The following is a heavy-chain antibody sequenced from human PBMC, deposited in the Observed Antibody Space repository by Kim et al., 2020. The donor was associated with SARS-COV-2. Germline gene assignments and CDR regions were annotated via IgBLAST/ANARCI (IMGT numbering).Heavy chain of an antibody. CDR2: DGSAK. J-gene: IGHJ1*01. D-gene: IGHD1-1*01. V-gene: IGHV3-7*01. Sequence: DGSAKFYVDSVKGRFTISRDNAKNSLCLQMNSLRVEDTAIYYCAKSVHWWGQGTLVTVSS. CDR3: AKSVHW.